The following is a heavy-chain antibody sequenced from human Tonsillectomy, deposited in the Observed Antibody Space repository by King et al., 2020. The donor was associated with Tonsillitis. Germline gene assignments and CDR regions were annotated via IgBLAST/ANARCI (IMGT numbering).Heavy chain of an antibody. Sequence: VQLVESGGGLVQPGRSLRLSCAASGFTYSSYAMSWVRQAPGKGLEWVSAISGSGGSTYYADSVKGRFTISRDNSKNTLYGQMNSLIAEDTAVYYLAKDLGRSYDFWSGYYPFDYWGQGPLVTVSS. CDR1: GFTYSSYA. CDR2: ISGSGGST. V-gene: IGHV3-23*04. D-gene: IGHD3-3*01. J-gene: IGHJ4*02. CDR3: AKDLGRSYDFWSGYYPFDY.